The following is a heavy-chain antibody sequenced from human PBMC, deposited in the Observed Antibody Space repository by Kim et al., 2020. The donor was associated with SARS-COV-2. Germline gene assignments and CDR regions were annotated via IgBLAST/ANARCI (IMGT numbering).Heavy chain of an antibody. CDR3: GRDFSDYYGSVRHRYYYYG. J-gene: IGHJ6*01. D-gene: IGHD3-10*01. CDR1: GYTFTSYY. Sequence: ASVKVSCKASGYTFTSYYMHWVRQAPGQGLEWMGIINPSGGSTSYAQKLQGRVTMTRDTSTSTVYMDLSSLSSVDTAGFCCGRDFSDYYGSVRHRYYYYG. V-gene: IGHV1-46*03. CDR2: INPSGGST.